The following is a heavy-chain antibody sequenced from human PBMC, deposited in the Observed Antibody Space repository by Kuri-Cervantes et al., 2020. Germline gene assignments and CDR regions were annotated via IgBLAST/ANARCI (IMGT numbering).Heavy chain of an antibody. V-gene: IGHV1-46*01. CDR2: INPSGGST. Sequence: ASVKVSCKVSGYTLTELSMHWVRQAPGQGLERMGIINPSGGSTSYAQKFQGRVTMTRDTSTSTVYMELSSLRSEDTAVYYCARAAVGVRGVINYWGQGTLVTVSS. CDR3: ARAAVGVRGVINY. D-gene: IGHD3-10*01. J-gene: IGHJ4*02. CDR1: GYTLTELS.